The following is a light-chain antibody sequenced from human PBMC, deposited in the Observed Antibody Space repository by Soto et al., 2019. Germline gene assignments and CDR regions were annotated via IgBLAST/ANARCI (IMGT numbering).Light chain of an antibody. V-gene: IGLV1-51*01. J-gene: IGLJ1*01. CDR1: SSNIGNNY. CDR2: DNN. CDR3: GTWDSSVSAYV. Sequence: VLTQPPSVSAAPGQKVTISCSGSSSNIGNNYVSWYQQLPGTAPKLLIYDNNKRPSGIPDRFSGSKSGTSATLGITGLQTGDEADYYCGTWDSSVSAYVFGNGTKVTVL.